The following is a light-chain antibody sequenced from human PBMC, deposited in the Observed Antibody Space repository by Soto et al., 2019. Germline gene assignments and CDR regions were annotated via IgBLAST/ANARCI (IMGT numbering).Light chain of an antibody. CDR3: SSYTTSNTRQIV. Sequence: QSVLTQPASVSGSPGQSITISCTGTSSDVGGYNYVSWYQQHPGKAPKFMIYDVSNRPSGVSNRFSGSKSGNTASLTISGLQAEDESDYYCSSYTTSNTRQIVFGTGTNVTDL. J-gene: IGLJ1*01. V-gene: IGLV2-14*01. CDR2: DVS. CDR1: SSDVGGYNY.